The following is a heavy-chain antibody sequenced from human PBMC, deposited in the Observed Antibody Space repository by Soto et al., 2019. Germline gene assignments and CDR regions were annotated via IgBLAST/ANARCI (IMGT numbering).Heavy chain of an antibody. CDR2: IDSSGRST. CDR3: AKLGLPVPGSEY. J-gene: IGHJ4*02. CDR1: GSTFSIYA. Sequence: LRLSCAASGSTFSIYAMTWVRQAPGKGLEWVSSIDSSGRSTYYADSVRGRFTISRDNSKNTPCLQMNSLRAEDTAVYYCAKLGLPVPGSEYWGQGTLVTVSS. V-gene: IGHV3-23*05. D-gene: IGHD2-2*01.